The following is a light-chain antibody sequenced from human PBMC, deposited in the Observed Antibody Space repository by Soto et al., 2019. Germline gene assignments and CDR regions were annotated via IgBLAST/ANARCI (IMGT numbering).Light chain of an antibody. V-gene: IGLV1-40*01. CDR1: SSNIGAGYD. CDR3: RSYDSSLSEGV. CDR2: GNS. Sequence: QSVLTQPPSVSGAPGQRVTISCTGSSSNIGAGYDVHWYQQLPGTAPKLLIYGNSNRPSGVPDRFSGSKSGTSASLAITGLQAEDEADYYCRSYDSSLSEGVFGTGTKLTVL. J-gene: IGLJ1*01.